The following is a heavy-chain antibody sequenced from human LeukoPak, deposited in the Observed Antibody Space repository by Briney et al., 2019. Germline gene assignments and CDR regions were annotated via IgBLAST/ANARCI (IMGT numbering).Heavy chain of an antibody. V-gene: IGHV4-59*11. CDR2: IYYSGST. D-gene: IGHD3-10*01. CDR3: ARRVVESYYYYYMDV. J-gene: IGHJ6*03. CDR1: GGSISRHY. Sequence: SETLSLTCTVSGGSISRHYWSWIRQPPGKGLEWIGYIYYSGSTNYNPSLKSRVTISVDTSKNQFSLKLSSVTAADTAVYYCARRVVESYYYYYMDVWGKGTTVTVSS.